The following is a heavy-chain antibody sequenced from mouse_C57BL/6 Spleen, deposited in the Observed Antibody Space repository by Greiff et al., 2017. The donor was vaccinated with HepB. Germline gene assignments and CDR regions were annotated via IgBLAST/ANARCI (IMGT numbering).Heavy chain of an antibody. D-gene: IGHD2-2*01. CDR3: ARWGYDDN. V-gene: IGHV1-50*01. Sequence: VQLQQSGAELVKPGASVKLSCKASGYTFTSYWMQWVKQRHGQGLEWIGEIDPSDSYTNYNQKFKGKATLTVDTSSSTAYMQLSSLTSEDSAVYYCARWGYDDNWGQGTLVTVSA. CDR2: IDPSDSYT. J-gene: IGHJ3*01. CDR1: GYTFTSYW.